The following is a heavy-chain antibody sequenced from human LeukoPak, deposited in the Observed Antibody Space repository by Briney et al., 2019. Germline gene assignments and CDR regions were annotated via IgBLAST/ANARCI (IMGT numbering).Heavy chain of an antibody. V-gene: IGHV3-30*18. CDR3: AKGHVDTAYNWFDP. D-gene: IGHD5-18*01. J-gene: IGHJ5*02. CDR1: GFTFSSYG. CDR2: ISYDGSNK. Sequence: GRSLRLSCAASGFTFSSYGMHWVRQAPGKGLEWVAVISYDGSNKYYADSVKGRFTISRDNSKNTLYLQMNSLRAEDTAVYYCAKGHVDTAYNWFDPWGQGTLVTVSS.